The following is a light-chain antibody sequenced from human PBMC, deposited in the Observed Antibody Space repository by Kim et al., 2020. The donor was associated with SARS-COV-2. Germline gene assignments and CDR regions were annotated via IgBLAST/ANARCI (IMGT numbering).Light chain of an antibody. CDR1: NSNMGNNY. CDR3: GTWDDRLSSVV. CDR2: DTN. J-gene: IGLJ2*01. Sequence: GQNVTISCSGSNSNMGNNYVSWYQQFPGTAPKLLLYDTNKRSSGIPDRFSGSKSDTSATLGITGVQTGDEADYFCGTWDDRLSSVVFGGGTQLTVL. V-gene: IGLV1-51*01.